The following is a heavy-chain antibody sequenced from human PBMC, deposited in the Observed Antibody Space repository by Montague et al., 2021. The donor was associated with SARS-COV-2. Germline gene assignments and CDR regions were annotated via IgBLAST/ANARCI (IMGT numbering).Heavy chain of an antibody. CDR1: GDSISSYY. V-gene: IGHV4-59*08. Sequence: SETLSLTSTVSGDSISSYYWSWIRQPPGKGLEWIGYLYNSGSTKYNPSLKSRVTISVDTSKNQFSLKLSSVTAADTAVYYCARHIEKEGTYYYYYGMDVWGQGTTVTVSS. CDR2: LYNSGST. CDR3: ARHIEKEGTYYYYYGMDV. D-gene: IGHD2-15*01. J-gene: IGHJ6*02.